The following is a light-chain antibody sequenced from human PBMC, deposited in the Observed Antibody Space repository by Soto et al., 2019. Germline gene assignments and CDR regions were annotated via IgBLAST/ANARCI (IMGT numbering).Light chain of an antibody. Sequence: EIVLMQSPGTLSLSPGERATLFCRASQSRGSNFLAWYQHKPGQAPRLLIYASANRSTGIPDRFSATGSGNDFTININRLEPEDFAVYYCQLYGISPHFGQGTRLEIK. CDR2: ASA. CDR3: QLYGISPH. J-gene: IGKJ5*01. V-gene: IGKV3-20*01. CDR1: QSRGSNF.